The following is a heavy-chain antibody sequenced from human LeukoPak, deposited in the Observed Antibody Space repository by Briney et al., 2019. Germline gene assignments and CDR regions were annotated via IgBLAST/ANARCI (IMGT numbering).Heavy chain of an antibody. Sequence: GGSLRLSCAASGFTFSSYAMSWVRQAPGKGLEWVSYISRSSSTTHYADSVKGRFTISRDNSKNTLYLQMNSLRAEDTAVYYCAKDQGAFDIWGQGTMVTVSS. CDR1: GFTFSSYA. J-gene: IGHJ3*02. CDR3: AKDQGAFDI. V-gene: IGHV3-23*01. CDR2: ISRSSSTT.